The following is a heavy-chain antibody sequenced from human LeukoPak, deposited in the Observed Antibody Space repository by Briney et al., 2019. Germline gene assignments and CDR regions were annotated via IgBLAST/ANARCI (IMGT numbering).Heavy chain of an antibody. Sequence: GGSLRLSCAASGFTFSSYGMHWVRQAPGKGLEWVAFIRYDGSNKYYADSVKGRFTISRDNSKNTLYLQMNSLRAEDTAVYYCAKGPWIQLWLPGKDDGMDVWGQGTTVTVSS. J-gene: IGHJ6*02. CDR2: IRYDGSNK. CDR3: AKGPWIQLWLPGKDDGMDV. D-gene: IGHD5-18*01. V-gene: IGHV3-30*02. CDR1: GFTFSSYG.